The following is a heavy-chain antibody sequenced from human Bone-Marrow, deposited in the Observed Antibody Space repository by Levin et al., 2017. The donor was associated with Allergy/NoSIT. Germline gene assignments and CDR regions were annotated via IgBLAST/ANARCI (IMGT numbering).Heavy chain of an antibody. Sequence: LSLTCAASGFTFSDYYMSWIRQAPGKGLEWVSYISSSGSTIYYADSVKGRFTISRDNAKNSLYLQMNSLRAEDTAVYYCARVTSKPYSSSSGYYYYYGMDVWGQGTTVTVSS. CDR3: ARVTSKPYSSSSGYYYYYGMDV. D-gene: IGHD6-6*01. CDR1: GFTFSDYY. V-gene: IGHV3-11*01. J-gene: IGHJ6*02. CDR2: ISSSGSTI.